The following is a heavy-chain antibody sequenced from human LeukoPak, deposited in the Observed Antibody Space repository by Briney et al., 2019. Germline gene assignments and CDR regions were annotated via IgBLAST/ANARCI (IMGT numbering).Heavy chain of an antibody. Sequence: GRSLRLSCAASGFNFDGYAMHWVRQAPGKGLEWVSGISWNSGDIGYADSVKGRFTISKDNAKNGRYLQMNSLRPEDTALYYCVKVSRWRYEPLDIWGQGTMVTVSS. V-gene: IGHV3-9*01. CDR2: ISWNSGDI. D-gene: IGHD2-2*01. CDR1: GFNFDGYA. J-gene: IGHJ3*02. CDR3: VKVSRWRYEPLDI.